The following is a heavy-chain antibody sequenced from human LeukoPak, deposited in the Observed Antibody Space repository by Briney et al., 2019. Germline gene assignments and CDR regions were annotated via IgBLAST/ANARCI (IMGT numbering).Heavy chain of an antibody. D-gene: IGHD4-11*01. J-gene: IGHJ4*02. CDR1: GFTFSSYW. Sequence: GGSLRLSCAASGFTFSSYWMTWVRQAPGKGLEWVANIKQDGSEKYYGDSVKGRFTISRDDSKNTLYLQMNSLKAEDTAMYYCARDASNYWGQGTLVTVSS. CDR2: IKQDGSEK. CDR3: ARDASNY. V-gene: IGHV3-7*03.